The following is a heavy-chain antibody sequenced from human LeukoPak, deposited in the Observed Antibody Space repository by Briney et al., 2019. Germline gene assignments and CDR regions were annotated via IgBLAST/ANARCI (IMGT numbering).Heavy chain of an antibody. CDR2: ISGSGSGGST. Sequence: GGSLRLSCAASGFTFSSSAMSWVRQAPGKGLEWVSNISGSGSGGSTYYADSAKGRFTISRDNSKNTLYLQMNSLRSDDTAVYFCARDYILPLETDNGDGFAIWGQGTVVSVSS. J-gene: IGHJ3*02. CDR3: ARDYILPLETDNGDGFAI. V-gene: IGHV3-23*01. CDR1: GFTFSSSA. D-gene: IGHD3-3*02.